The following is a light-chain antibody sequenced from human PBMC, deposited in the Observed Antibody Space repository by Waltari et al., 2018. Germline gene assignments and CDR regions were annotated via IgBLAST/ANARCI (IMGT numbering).Light chain of an antibody. CDR2: VNSDGSH. J-gene: IGLJ3*02. V-gene: IGLV4-69*01. CDR3: QTGGHGTWV. Sequence: QLVLTQSPSASASLGASIKLTCTLSSGHSSNVIAWLQQQPEKGPRFLLKVNSDGSHRKGDEIPGRFSGSSSGSERYLSISSLQSEDEADYFCQTGGHGTWVFGGGTKLTGL. CDR1: SGHSSNV.